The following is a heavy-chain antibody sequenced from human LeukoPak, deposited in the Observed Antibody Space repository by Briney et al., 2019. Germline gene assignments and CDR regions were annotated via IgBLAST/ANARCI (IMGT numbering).Heavy chain of an antibody. D-gene: IGHD2-21*02. Sequence: GGSLRLSCAASGFTFSRYGMHWVRQAPGKGLEWVAVILYDGSNKYYADSVKGRFTISRDNSKDTLYLQMNSLRAEDTAVYYCAKDHEPYCGGDCFDGDYWGQGTLVTVSS. CDR2: ILYDGSNK. V-gene: IGHV3-30*18. J-gene: IGHJ4*02. CDR1: GFTFSRYG. CDR3: AKDHEPYCGGDCFDGDY.